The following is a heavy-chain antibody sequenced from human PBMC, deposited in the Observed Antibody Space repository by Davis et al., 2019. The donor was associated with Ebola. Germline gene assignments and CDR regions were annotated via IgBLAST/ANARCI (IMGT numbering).Heavy chain of an antibody. CDR2: INAGNGNT. CDR1: GYTFTSYA. Sequence: ASVKVSCKASGYTFTSYAMHWVRQAPGQRLEWMGWINAGNGNTKYSQKFQGRVTITRDTSASTAYMELSSLRSEDTAVYYCARERFGHDFWSGYYYWGQGTLVTVSS. J-gene: IGHJ4*02. CDR3: ARERFGHDFWSGYYY. D-gene: IGHD3-3*01. V-gene: IGHV1-3*01.